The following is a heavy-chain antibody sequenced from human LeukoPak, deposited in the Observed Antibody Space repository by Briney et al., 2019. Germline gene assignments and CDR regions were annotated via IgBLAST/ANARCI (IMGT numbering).Heavy chain of an antibody. CDR1: GFTFSSYG. Sequence: GGSLRLSCAASGFTFSSYGMHWVRQAPGKGLEWVAVISYDGSNKYYADSVKGRFTISRDNSKNTLYLQMNSLRAEDTAVYYCAKLVCSSTSCSIGYRGQGTLVTVSS. J-gene: IGHJ4*02. V-gene: IGHV3-30*18. CDR3: AKLVCSSTSCSIGY. D-gene: IGHD2-2*01. CDR2: ISYDGSNK.